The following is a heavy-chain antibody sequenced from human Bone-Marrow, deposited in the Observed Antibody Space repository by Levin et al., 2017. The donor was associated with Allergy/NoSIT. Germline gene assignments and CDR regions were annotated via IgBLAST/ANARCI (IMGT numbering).Heavy chain of an antibody. CDR2: IYNRWST. D-gene: IGHD6-19*01. CDR1: GGSISGYY. Sequence: PSETLSLTCTVSGGSISGYYWSWIRQPAGKGLEWIGNIYNRWSTTYNPSLKSRVTMSVDTSKNQVSLSLTSLTPADTGVYYCARNTTGWDYFDRWGQGTLVTVSS. J-gene: IGHJ4*02. CDR3: ARNTTGWDYFDR. V-gene: IGHV4-59*01.